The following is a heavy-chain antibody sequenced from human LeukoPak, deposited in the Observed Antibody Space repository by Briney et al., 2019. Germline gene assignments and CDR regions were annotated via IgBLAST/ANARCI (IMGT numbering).Heavy chain of an antibody. D-gene: IGHD4-23*01. CDR1: GGSISSYY. J-gene: IGHJ3*02. CDR2: IFYTGST. CDR3: ATLTGGDDAFDI. V-gene: IGHV4-59*01. Sequence: PSETLSLTCTVSGGSISSYYWSWIRQPPGKGLEWIGYIFYTGSTNYNPSLKSRVTISVLTSKNRFSVKLSSVTAADTAVYYCATLTGGDDAFDIWGQGTMVTVSS.